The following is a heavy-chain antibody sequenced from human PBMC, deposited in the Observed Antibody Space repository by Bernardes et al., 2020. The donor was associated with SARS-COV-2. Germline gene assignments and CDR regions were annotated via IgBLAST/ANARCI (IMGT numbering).Heavy chain of an antibody. CDR1: GGSFRGSY. J-gene: IGHJ1*01. CDR2: LNPSGRT. V-gene: IGHV4-34*01. D-gene: IGHD5-12*01. CDR3: ARPGDGYMRYFQH. Sequence: SETLSLTCAVYGGSFRGSYWSWIRQPPGPGLAWIGELNPSGRTPYNPSLKSRVTISVDTSKNQFSLKLSSVTAADTAVYYCARPGDGYMRYFQHWGQGTLVTVSS.